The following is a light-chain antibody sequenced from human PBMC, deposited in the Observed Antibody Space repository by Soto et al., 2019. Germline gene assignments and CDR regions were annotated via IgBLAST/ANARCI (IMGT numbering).Light chain of an antibody. Sequence: QSVLTQPASVSGSPGQSIAISCTGTSSDVGLYNYVSWYQQHPDKVPKLIIYDVTNRPSGVSDRFSVSKSGNTASLTISGLQADDEADYYCSSFTTSSTYVFGTGTKVTVL. J-gene: IGLJ1*01. CDR2: DVT. V-gene: IGLV2-14*01. CDR1: SSDVGLYNY. CDR3: SSFTTSSTYV.